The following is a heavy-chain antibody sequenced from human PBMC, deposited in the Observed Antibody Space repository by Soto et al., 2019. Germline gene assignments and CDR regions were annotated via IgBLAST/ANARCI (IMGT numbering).Heavy chain of an antibody. J-gene: IGHJ4*02. CDR1: GFTFSSYS. CDR3: ARYLSSAIGPDPIPFDY. D-gene: IGHD2-2*02. CDR2: ISSSSSTI. V-gene: IGHV3-48*02. Sequence: GESLKISCAASGFTFSSYSMNWVRQAPGKGLEWVSYISSSSSTIYYADSVKGRFTISRDNAKNSLYLQMNSLRDEDTAVYYCARYLSSAIGPDPIPFDYWGQGTLVTVSS.